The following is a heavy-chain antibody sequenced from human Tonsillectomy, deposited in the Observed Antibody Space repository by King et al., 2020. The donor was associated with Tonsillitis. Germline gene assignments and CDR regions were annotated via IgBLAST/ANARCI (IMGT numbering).Heavy chain of an antibody. D-gene: IGHD1-14*01. V-gene: IGHV4-34*01. CDR3: ARGRRDGMDV. CDR2: INHSGST. CDR1: GGSFSDYY. Sequence: VQLQQWGAGLLKPSETLSLTCAVYGGSFSDYYWTCIRQPPGKGLEWIGEINHSGSTNYNPSLKSRVTISVDTSKNQFSLKLSSVTAADTAVHYCARGRRDGMDVWGQGTTVTVSS. J-gene: IGHJ6*02.